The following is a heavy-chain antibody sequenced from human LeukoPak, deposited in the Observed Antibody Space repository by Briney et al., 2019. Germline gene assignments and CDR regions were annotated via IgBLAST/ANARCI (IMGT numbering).Heavy chain of an antibody. CDR2: ISGSGGST. CDR1: GFTFSNYA. J-gene: IGHJ4*02. V-gene: IGHV3-23*01. CDR3: SCYDDY. Sequence: GGSLRLSCAASGFTFSNYAMSWVRQAPGKGLEWVSAISGSGGSTYYSDSVKGRFTISRDNSKNTLYLQMHSLSAEDTAVYYCSCYDDYWGQGTLVTVSS. D-gene: IGHD2-2*01.